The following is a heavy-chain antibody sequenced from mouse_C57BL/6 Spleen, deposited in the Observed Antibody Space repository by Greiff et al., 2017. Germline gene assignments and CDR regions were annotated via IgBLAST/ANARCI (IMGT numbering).Heavy chain of an antibody. Sequence: QVQLQQSGPELVKPGASVKISCKASGYAFSSSWMNWVQPRPGKGLEWIGRIYPGDGDTNYNGKFKGKATRTADTSSSTAYMQLSSLTSEDSAVYFCAREGITTVVAYYFDYGGQGTTLTVSS. CDR2: IYPGDGDT. CDR1: GYAFSSSW. J-gene: IGHJ2*01. D-gene: IGHD1-1*01. CDR3: AREGITTVVAYYFDY. V-gene: IGHV1-82*01.